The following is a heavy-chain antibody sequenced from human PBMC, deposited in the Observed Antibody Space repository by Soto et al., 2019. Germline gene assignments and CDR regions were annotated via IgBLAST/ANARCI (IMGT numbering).Heavy chain of an antibody. Sequence: AGGSLRLSCASSVFTFSSYWMSCVRHSPGKGLEWVANIKQDGSEKYYVDSVKGRFTISRDNAKNSLYLQMNSLRAEDTAVYYCARPLRFLEWFPFEPWGQATLVSVSS. CDR2: IKQDGSEK. J-gene: IGHJ5*02. D-gene: IGHD3-3*01. CDR1: VFTFSSYW. V-gene: IGHV3-7*03. CDR3: ARPLRFLEWFPFEP.